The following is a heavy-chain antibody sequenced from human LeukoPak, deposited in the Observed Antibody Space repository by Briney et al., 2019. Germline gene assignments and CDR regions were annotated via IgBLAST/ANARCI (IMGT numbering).Heavy chain of an antibody. V-gene: IGHV3-53*01. CDR1: GLTVSSNY. Sequence: PGGSLRLSCAASGLTVSSNYMSWVRQAPGKGLEWVSDIYTGGGTYYAESVKGRFAISRDNSKNTLYLQMNSLRAEDTAVYYCASVGRDSGSPRRAFDIWGPGTMVTVSS. J-gene: IGHJ3*02. CDR3: ASVGRDSGSPRRAFDI. CDR2: IYTGGGT. D-gene: IGHD1-26*01.